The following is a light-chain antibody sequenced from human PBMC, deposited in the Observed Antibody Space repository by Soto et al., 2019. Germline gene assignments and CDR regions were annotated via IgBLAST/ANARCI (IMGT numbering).Light chain of an antibody. Sequence: QPALTPPVYVYWASRQLLPISCTRTNSDVGGYKYVSWYQQHPGKAPKLLIYDVTNRPSGVSDRFSGSKSGNTASLTISGLQSEDEADYYCSSYTTSSSYVFGTGTKVTVL. V-gene: IGLV2-14*01. CDR2: DVT. CDR1: NSDVGGYKY. J-gene: IGLJ1*01. CDR3: SSYTTSSSYV.